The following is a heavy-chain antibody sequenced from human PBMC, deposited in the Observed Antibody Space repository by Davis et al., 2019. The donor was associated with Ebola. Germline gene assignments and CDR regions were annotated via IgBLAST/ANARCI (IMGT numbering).Heavy chain of an antibody. Sequence: PGGSLRLSCAASGFTFSDYYMSWVRQAPGKGLEWVSAISGDGGGAYYADSVRGRFIISRDNSKNTLSVQMNSLRAEDTAVYYCAKEGSTSTYTLWGQGTLVTVSS. CDR3: AKEGSTSTYTL. CDR2: ISGDGGGA. D-gene: IGHD2-2*01. CDR1: GFTFSDYY. V-gene: IGHV3-23*01. J-gene: IGHJ4*02.